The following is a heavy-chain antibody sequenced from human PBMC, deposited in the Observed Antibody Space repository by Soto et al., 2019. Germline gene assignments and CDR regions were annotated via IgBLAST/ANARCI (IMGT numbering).Heavy chain of an antibody. V-gene: IGHV1-69*13. J-gene: IGHJ4*02. Sequence: SATVSCKASGGTFGSHGIAWVRQAPGQGLEWMGGFIAMLGTPTYAKKVQGRATITADESLTSSYLELRSLRSEDTAMYFCARGAMANFDYWGQGTVVTVPQ. CDR1: GGTFGSHG. CDR3: ARGAMANFDY. D-gene: IGHD5-18*01. CDR2: FIAMLGTP.